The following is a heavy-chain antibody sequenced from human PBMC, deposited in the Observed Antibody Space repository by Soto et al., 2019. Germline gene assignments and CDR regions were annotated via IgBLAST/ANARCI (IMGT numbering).Heavy chain of an antibody. CDR2: INPSAGST. D-gene: IGHD2-21*01. CDR3: ARDEVYCGGTTCYFDY. J-gene: IGHJ4*02. Sequence: GASVKVSCKASGYTFTIYYMHWVRQAPGQGLEWMGIINPSAGSTSHAQKFQGRVTMTRDTSTSTVYMELSSLRSEDTAVYYCARDEVYCGGTTCYFDYWGQGTLVTVSS. CDR1: GYTFTIYY. V-gene: IGHV1-46*03.